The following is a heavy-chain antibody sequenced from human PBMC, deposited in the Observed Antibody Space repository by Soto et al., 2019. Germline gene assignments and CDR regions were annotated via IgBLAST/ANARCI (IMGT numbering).Heavy chain of an antibody. J-gene: IGHJ5*01. Sequence: ASVKVSCKASGYTFTSYGISWVRQAPGQGLEWMGWISAYNGNTNYAQKLQGRVTMTTDTSTSTAYMELRSLRSDDTAVYYCARDRAIVVVVAATDWFDSWGQGTLVTVSS. CDR2: ISAYNGNT. CDR1: GYTFTSYG. V-gene: IGHV1-18*01. CDR3: ARDRAIVVVVAATDWFDS. D-gene: IGHD2-15*01.